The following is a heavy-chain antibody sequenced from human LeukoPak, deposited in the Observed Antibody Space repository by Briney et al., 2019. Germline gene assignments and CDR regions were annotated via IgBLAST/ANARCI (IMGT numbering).Heavy chain of an antibody. CDR3: ARQGADYFYYYIDV. CDR1: SGSISSNSFY. J-gene: IGHJ6*03. Sequence: SETLSLTCSVSSGSISSNSFYWGWIRQPPGKGLEWIGSIYYSGSTFYNSSLESRVSLSVDMSKNQLSLKLTSMTAADTAVYYCARQGADYFYYYIDVWGEGTAVAVSS. D-gene: IGHD3-16*01. V-gene: IGHV4-39*01. CDR2: IYYSGST.